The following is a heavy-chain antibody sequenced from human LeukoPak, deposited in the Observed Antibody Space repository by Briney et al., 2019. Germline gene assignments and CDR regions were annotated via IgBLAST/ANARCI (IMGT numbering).Heavy chain of an antibody. V-gene: IGHV3-9*01. D-gene: IGHD3-10*01. CDR1: GFTFDDFA. CDR2: ISWNSGVI. CDR3: AKDWGYGSGSISDS. J-gene: IGHJ4*02. Sequence: HPGGSLRLSCAASGFTFDDFAMHWVRQAPGKGLEWVSGISWNSGVIDYADSVKGRFTISRDNPKNSLFLQMNTLRPEDTAFYYCAKDWGYGSGSISDSWGQGILVTVSS.